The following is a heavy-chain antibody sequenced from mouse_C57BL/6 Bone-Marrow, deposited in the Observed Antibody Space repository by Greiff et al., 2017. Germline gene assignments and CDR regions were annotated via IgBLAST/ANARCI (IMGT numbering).Heavy chain of an antibody. CDR2: IYPGDGDT. D-gene: IGHD2-4*01. CDR3: ARPYDYDLFPGFAY. V-gene: IGHV1-82*01. Sequence: QVQLQQSGPELVKPGASVKISCKASGYAFSSSWMNWVKQRPGKGLEWIGRIYPGDGDTNYNGKFKGKATLAADKSSSTAYMQLSSLTSEDSAVYFCARPYDYDLFPGFAYWGQGTLVTVSA. J-gene: IGHJ3*01. CDR1: GYAFSSSW.